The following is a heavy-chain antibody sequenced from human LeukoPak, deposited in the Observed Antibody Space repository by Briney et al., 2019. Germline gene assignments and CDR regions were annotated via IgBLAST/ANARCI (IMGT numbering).Heavy chain of an antibody. V-gene: IGHV1-69*04. CDR1: GGTFSSYA. D-gene: IGHD3-16*01. CDR3: AKGGEIYVWGTQPLGY. Sequence: ASVEVSCKASGGTFSSYAISWVRQAPGQGLEWMGRIIPILGIANYAQKFQGRVTITADKSTSTAYMELSSLRSEDTAVYYCAKGGEIYVWGTQPLGYWGQGTLVTVSS. J-gene: IGHJ4*02. CDR2: IIPILGIA.